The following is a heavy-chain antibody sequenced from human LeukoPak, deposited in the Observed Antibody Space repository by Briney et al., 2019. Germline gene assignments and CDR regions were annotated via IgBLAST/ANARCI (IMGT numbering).Heavy chain of an antibody. V-gene: IGHV4-4*07. Sequence: SETLSLTCTVSGGSISSYYWSWIRQPAGKGLEWIGRIYTSGRSHYNPSLKSRVTMSVDTSENQFSLNLSSVTAADTAVYYCARELGSNGWFDPWGQGTLVTVSS. D-gene: IGHD6-13*01. CDR1: GGSISSYY. J-gene: IGHJ5*02. CDR3: ARELGSNGWFDP. CDR2: IYTSGRS.